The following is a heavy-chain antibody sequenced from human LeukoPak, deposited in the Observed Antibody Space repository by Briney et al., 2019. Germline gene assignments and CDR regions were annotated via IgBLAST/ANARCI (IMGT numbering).Heavy chain of an antibody. CDR2: ISSGSSYI. CDR1: GFTFSSYS. CDR3: ARDLGYDFSEY. J-gene: IGHJ4*02. Sequence: GGSLRLSCAASGFTFSSYSMNWVRQAPGKGLEWVSSISSGSSYIYYADSVKGRFTISRDNTENSLYLQMNSLRTEETAVYYCARDLGYDFSEYWGQGTLVTVSS. D-gene: IGHD3-3*01. V-gene: IGHV3-21*01.